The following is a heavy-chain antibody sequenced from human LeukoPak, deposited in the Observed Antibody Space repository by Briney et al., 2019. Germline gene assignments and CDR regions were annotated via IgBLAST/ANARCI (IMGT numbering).Heavy chain of an antibody. CDR3: ARDLVYYYASSGYFHY. V-gene: IGHV3-21*01. CDR2: ISSLSSYI. D-gene: IGHD3-22*01. J-gene: IGHJ4*02. CDR1: GFAFSTYA. Sequence: GGSLRLSCAASGFAFSTYAMNWVRQAPGTGLEWVSSISSLSSYIYYPDSVRGRFTLSRDNAKNSLYLQMNSLRAEDTAVYYCARDLVYYYASSGYFHYWGQGTLVTVSS.